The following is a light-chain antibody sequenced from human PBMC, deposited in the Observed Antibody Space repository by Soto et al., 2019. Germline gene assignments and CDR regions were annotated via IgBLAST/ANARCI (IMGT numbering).Light chain of an antibody. CDR3: QQYNTWLWT. V-gene: IGKV3-15*01. CDR1: QSVNAN. CDR2: GAS. Sequence: EVVMTQSPATLSVSPGERATLSCRASQSVNANLAWYQQKPGHAPRLLIHGASNRATGIPARFRGSGFGTEFILTISSLQSEDFAVYYCQQYNTWLWTFGQGTKVEI. J-gene: IGKJ1*01.